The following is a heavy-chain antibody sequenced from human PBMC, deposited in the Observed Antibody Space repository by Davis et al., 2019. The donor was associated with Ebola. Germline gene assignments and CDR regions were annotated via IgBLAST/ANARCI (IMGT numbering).Heavy chain of an antibody. CDR1: GFTFSNAW. CDR2: VDFSGFT. Sequence: GSLRLSCAASGFTFSNAWMSWVRQAPGKGLEWIGYVDFSGFTNYNPSLRSRVTISVDTSNNQFSLKLNSVTAADTAVYYCASTIAVAWESYLDNWGQGTLVTVSS. V-gene: IGHV4-59*01. D-gene: IGHD6-19*01. J-gene: IGHJ4*02. CDR3: ASTIAVAWESYLDN.